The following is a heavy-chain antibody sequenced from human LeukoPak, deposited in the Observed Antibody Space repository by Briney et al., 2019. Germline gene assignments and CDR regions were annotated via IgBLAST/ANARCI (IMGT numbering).Heavy chain of an antibody. CDR2: IDGDGSST. CDR1: GFTIRSYW. D-gene: IGHD5-12*01. Sequence: GGSLRHSCAASGFTIRSYWKQWVRPARGKGLVWGTRIDGDGSSTNDADSVKGRFTISRDNAKNTLYLQMNGLRAEDTAVYYCAVGYSGYFYYWGQGTLVTVSA. J-gene: IGHJ4*02. CDR3: AVGYSGYFYY. V-gene: IGHV3-74*01.